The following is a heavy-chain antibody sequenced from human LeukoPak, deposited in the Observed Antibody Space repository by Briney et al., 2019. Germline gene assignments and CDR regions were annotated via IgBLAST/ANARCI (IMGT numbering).Heavy chain of an antibody. D-gene: IGHD5-12*01. CDR1: GFTVSSNY. V-gene: IGHV3-53*01. Sequence: GGSLRLSCAASGFTVSSNYMSWVRQAPGKGLEWVSVIYSGGSTYYADSVKGRFTISRDNSENTLYLQMNSLRAEDTAVYYCARDEAGATGAFDIWGQGTMVTVSS. J-gene: IGHJ3*02. CDR3: ARDEAGATGAFDI. CDR2: IYSGGST.